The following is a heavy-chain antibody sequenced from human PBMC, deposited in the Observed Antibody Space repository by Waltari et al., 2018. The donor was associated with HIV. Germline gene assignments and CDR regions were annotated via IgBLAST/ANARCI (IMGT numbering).Heavy chain of an antibody. Sequence: QVQLVQSGAEVKKPGSSVKVPCKASGGTFTSYGISWVRQAPGQGLEWMGRIIPILGITNYAQKFQGRVTITADKSTSTAYMELRSLRSEDTAVYYCARGAAAGNHFYYGMDVWGQGTTVTVSS. CDR3: ARGAAAGNHFYYGMDV. V-gene: IGHV1-69*04. J-gene: IGHJ6*02. D-gene: IGHD6-13*01. CDR2: IIPILGIT. CDR1: GGTFTSYG.